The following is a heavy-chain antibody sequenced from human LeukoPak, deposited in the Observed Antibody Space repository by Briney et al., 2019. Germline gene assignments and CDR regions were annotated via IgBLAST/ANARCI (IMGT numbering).Heavy chain of an antibody. Sequence: GWSLRLSCAASGFTVTRNYRTWVRQAPGKGLEWVSSISRSGSTKYYADSVKGRFTISRDNAKNSLFLRMNSLRAEDTAVYYCARVLRYCSGGNCYSGGLGYMDVWGKGTTVTISS. CDR1: GFTVTRNY. CDR3: ARVLRYCSGGNCYSGGLGYMDV. J-gene: IGHJ6*03. D-gene: IGHD2-15*01. V-gene: IGHV3-11*01. CDR2: ISRSGSTK.